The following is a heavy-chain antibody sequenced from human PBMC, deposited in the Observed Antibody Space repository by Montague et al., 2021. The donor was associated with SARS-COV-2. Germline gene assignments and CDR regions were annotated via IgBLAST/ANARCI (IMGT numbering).Heavy chain of an antibody. J-gene: IGHJ6*02. V-gene: IGHV4-39*01. CDR2: IYYSGST. CDR1: GGSISSSTYY. CDR3: ARLGLLWFGELWN. D-gene: IGHD3-10*01. Sequence: SETLSLTCTVSGGSISSSTYYWGWIRQPPGKGLEWIGSIYYSGSTYYNPSLKSRVTISVDTSKNQFSLKLSSVTAADTAVYYCARLGLLWFGELWNWGQGTTVTVS.